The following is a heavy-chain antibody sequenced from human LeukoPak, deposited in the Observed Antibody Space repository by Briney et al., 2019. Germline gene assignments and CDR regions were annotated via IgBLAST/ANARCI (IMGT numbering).Heavy chain of an antibody. CDR3: ARSSRVTNWFDP. J-gene: IGHJ5*02. D-gene: IGHD2-21*02. CDR1: GGSISSSSYY. CDR2: IYYSGST. V-gene: IGHV4-39*07. Sequence: SETLSLTCTVSGGSISSSSYYWGWIRQPPGKGLEWIGSIYYSGSTYYNPSLKSRVTISVDTSKNQFSLKLSSVTAADTAVSYCARSSRVTNWFDPWGQGTLVTVSS.